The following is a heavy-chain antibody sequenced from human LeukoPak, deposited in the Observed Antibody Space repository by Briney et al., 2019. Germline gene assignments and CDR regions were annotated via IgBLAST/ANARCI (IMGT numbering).Heavy chain of an antibody. D-gene: IGHD2-2*01. CDR3: ASGYCSSASCYHFHY. CDR1: GYSISSGYY. CDR2: IYHSGST. Sequence: PSETLSLTCAVSGYSISSGYYWGWIRQPPGKGLEWIGSIYHSGSTYYNPSLKSRVTISVDTSKNQFSLKLSSVTAADTAVYYCASGYCSSASCYHFHYWGQGTLVTVSS. V-gene: IGHV4-38-2*01. J-gene: IGHJ4*02.